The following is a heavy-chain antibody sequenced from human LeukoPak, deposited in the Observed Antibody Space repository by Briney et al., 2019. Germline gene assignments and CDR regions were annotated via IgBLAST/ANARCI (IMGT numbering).Heavy chain of an antibody. V-gene: IGHV4-30-2*01. D-gene: IGHD3-10*01. J-gene: IGHJ3*01. CDR3: ARVRRGLLGEYDAFDV. CDR2: IYHSGST. Sequence: PSETLSLTCDVSGGSISSGGDSWSWIRQPPGKGLEWIGYIYHSGSTYYNPSLKSRVIISVDRSKNQFSLKLSSVTAADTAVYYCARVRRGLLGEYDAFDVWGQGTMVTVSS. CDR1: GGSISSGGDS.